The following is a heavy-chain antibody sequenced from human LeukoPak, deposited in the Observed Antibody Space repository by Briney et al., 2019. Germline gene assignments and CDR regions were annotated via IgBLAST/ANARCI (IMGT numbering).Heavy chain of an antibody. V-gene: IGHV3-11*04. CDR2: IGSTI. Sequence: PGGSLRLSCVASGFSFSDYYMSWIRQAPGKGLEWVSYIGSTIYYADSVKGRFTISRDNAKNSLYLQMNSLRAEDTAVYYCARSGVGAYSSSSHWGQGTLVTVSS. CDR3: ARSGVGAYSSSSH. D-gene: IGHD6-6*01. J-gene: IGHJ4*02. CDR1: GFSFSDYY.